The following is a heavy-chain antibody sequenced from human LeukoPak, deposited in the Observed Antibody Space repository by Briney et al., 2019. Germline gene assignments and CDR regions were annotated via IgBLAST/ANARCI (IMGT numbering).Heavy chain of an antibody. CDR3: AKDCQVGATLGMDV. J-gene: IGHJ6*02. Sequence: PGRSLRLSCAASGFTFSSYGMHWVRQAPGKGPEWVAVISYDGSNKYYADSVKGRFTISRDNSKNTLYLQMNSLRAEDTAVYYCAKDCQVGATLGMDVWGQGTTVTVSS. CDR2: ISYDGSNK. D-gene: IGHD1-26*01. CDR1: GFTFSSYG. V-gene: IGHV3-30*18.